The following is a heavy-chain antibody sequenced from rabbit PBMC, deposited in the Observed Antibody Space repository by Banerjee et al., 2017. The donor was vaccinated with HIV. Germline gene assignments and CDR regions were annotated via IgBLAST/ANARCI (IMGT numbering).Heavy chain of an antibody. J-gene: IGHJ4*01. CDR2: IYNHDGST. V-gene: IGHV1S47*01. CDR1: GFDFSSGYY. D-gene: IGHD6-1*01. Sequence: EESGGDLVKPEGSLTLTCKASGFDFSSGYYMCWVRQAPGKGLEWIACIYNHDGSTYYAIWVNGRFTISRSTSLNTVALQMTSLTAADMGTYFCAREGPDSNGYIGYFKLWGQGTLVTVS. CDR3: AREGPDSNGYIGYFKL.